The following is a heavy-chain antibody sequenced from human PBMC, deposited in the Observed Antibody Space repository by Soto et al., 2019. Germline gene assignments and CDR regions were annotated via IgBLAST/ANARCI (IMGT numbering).Heavy chain of an antibody. CDR1: GGSISSSSYY. Sequence: SETLSLTCTVSGGSISSSSYYWGWIRQPPGKGLEWIGSIYYSGSTYYNPSLKSRVTISVDTSKNQFSLKLSSVTAADTAVYYCARLNYYGSGGSPKGGYGMDVWGQATTVTVSS. CDR3: ARLNYYGSGGSPKGGYGMDV. CDR2: IYYSGST. V-gene: IGHV4-39*01. J-gene: IGHJ6*02. D-gene: IGHD3-10*01.